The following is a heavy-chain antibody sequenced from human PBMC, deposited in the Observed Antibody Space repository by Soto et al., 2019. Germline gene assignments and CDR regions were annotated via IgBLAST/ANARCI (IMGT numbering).Heavy chain of an antibody. J-gene: IGHJ3*02. CDR3: ANLRSYGDYDAFDI. V-gene: IGHV3-30*18. D-gene: IGHD4-17*01. Sequence: GGSLRLSCAASGFTFSSYGMHWVRQAPGKGLEWVAVISYDGSNKYYADSVKGQFTISRDNSKNTLYLQMNSLRAEDAAVYYCANLRSYGDYDAFDIWGQGTMVTVSS. CDR2: ISYDGSNK. CDR1: GFTFSSYG.